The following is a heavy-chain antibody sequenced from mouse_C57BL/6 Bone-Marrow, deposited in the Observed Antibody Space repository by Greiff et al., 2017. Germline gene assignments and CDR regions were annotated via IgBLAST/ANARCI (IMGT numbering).Heavy chain of an antibody. Sequence: QVQLKQSGAELVKPGASVKLSCKASGYTFTEYTIHWVKQRSGQGLEWIGWFYPGSGSIKYNEKFKDKATLTADKSSSTVYMELSRLTSEDSAVYFCARHEDVYYYGSSWYFDVWGTGTTVTVSS. J-gene: IGHJ1*03. D-gene: IGHD1-1*01. CDR3: ARHEDVYYYGSSWYFDV. CDR1: GYTFTEYT. V-gene: IGHV1-62-2*01. CDR2: FYPGSGSI.